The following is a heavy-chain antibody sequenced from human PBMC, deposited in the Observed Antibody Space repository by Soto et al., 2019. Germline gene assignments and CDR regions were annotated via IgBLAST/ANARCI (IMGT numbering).Heavy chain of an antibody. D-gene: IGHD3-10*01. CDR2: INTSGGT. J-gene: IGHJ4*02. Sequence: EVQLLESGGDLVQPGGSLRLYCTAAGFTFPTYAMSWVRQAPGKGLEWVSAINTSGGTYYAASVKGRFTISRDNSTDTLYLQMNSLRAEDTAVYYCANRDLVDASPRNFDYWGQGTLVTVSS. CDR3: ANRDLVDASPRNFDY. CDR1: GFTFPTYA. V-gene: IGHV3-23*01.